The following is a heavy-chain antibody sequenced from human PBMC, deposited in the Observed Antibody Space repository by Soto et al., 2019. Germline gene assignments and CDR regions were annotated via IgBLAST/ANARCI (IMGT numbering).Heavy chain of an antibody. V-gene: IGHV4-59*08. CDR1: GGSISSYY. Sequence: SETLSLTCTVSGGSISSYYWSWIRQPPGKGLEWIGYIYYSGSTNYNPSLKSRVTISVDTSKNQFSLKLSSVTAADTAVYYCARPRTSPTAWAFDPWGQGTLVTVSS. D-gene: IGHD2-8*01. CDR2: IYYSGST. J-gene: IGHJ5*02. CDR3: ARPRTSPTAWAFDP.